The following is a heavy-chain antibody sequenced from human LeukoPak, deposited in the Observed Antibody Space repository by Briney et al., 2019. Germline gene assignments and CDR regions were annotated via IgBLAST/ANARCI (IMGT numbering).Heavy chain of an antibody. CDR1: RGSFSGYF. CDR3: ARKGFVESTGWRGAFDV. J-gene: IGHJ3*01. D-gene: IGHD2-8*02. V-gene: IGHV4-34*01. Sequence: SETLSLTCDVYRGSFSGYFWSWIRQTPGKGLEWLGEMNDSGSTNYNPSLQSRVTISVAVSKKQYSLRLTSVTAADTAVYYCARKGFVESTGWRGAFDVWGQGTMVTVSS. CDR2: MNDSGST.